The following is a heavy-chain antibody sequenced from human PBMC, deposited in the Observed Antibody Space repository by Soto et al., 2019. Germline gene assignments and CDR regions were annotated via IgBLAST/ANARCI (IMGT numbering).Heavy chain of an antibody. CDR2: VTTSGDTM. CDR1: GFTFSRYN. D-gene: IGHD3-10*01. J-gene: IGHJ6*02. V-gene: IGHV3-48*02. CDR3: VREEASGSSGLTYHYYYNGMDV. Sequence: PGGSLRLSCVASGFTFSRYNMHWVRQAPGKGLEWVAYVTTSGDTMFYADSVDGRFAISRDVAKNSVHLQMNSLGDEDTAVYYCVREEASGSSGLTYHYYYNGMDVWGQGTTVTVSS.